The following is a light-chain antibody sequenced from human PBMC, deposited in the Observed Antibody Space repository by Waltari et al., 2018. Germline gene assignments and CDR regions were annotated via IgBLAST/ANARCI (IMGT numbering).Light chain of an antibody. V-gene: IGLV2-23*02. CDR2: DVS. J-gene: IGLJ2*01. CDR3: CSYAGSSTSV. CDR1: SRDVGNYHF. Sequence: SALPQPSSLSASLGRSTTSSCPGTSRDVGNYHFSSWYQQHPGKAPKLLIYDVSKRPLGVSDRFSGSKSANTASLTISGLQAEDEADYYCCSYAGSSTSVFGGGTKLTVL.